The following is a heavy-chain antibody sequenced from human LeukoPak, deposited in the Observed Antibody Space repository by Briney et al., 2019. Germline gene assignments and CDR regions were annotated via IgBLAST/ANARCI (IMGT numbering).Heavy chain of an antibody. CDR1: GGTFSSYA. CDR3: ARDSGSYYGGAFDI. V-gene: IGHV1-2*02. D-gene: IGHD1-26*01. CDR2: INPNSGGT. Sequence: GASVKVSCKASGGTFSSYAISWVRQAPGQGLEWMGWINPNSGGTNYAQKFQGRVTMTRDTSISTAYMELSRLRSDDTAVYYCARDSGSYYGGAFDIWGQGTMVTVSS. J-gene: IGHJ3*02.